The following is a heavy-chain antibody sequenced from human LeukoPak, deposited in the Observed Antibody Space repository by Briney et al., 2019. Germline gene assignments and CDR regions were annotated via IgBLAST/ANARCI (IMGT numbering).Heavy chain of an antibody. CDR3: ARVKAARLLLFRLYYYMDV. Sequence: PSETLSLTCTVSGGSISSSSYYWGWIRQPPGKGLEWIGSIYYSGSTYYNPSLKSRVTISVDTSKNQFSLKLSSVTAADTAVYYCARVKAARLLLFRLYYYMDVWGKGTTVTVSS. D-gene: IGHD2-21*02. CDR2: IYYSGST. CDR1: GGSISSSSYY. V-gene: IGHV4-39*07. J-gene: IGHJ6*03.